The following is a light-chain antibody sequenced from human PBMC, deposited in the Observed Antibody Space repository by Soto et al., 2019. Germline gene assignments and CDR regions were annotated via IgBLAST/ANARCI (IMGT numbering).Light chain of an antibody. J-gene: IGLJ2*01. CDR2: EVS. V-gene: IGLV2-14*01. Sequence: QSALTQPASVSGSPGQSITISCTGTSSDVGAYNYVSWYQQHPGKAPKLMIFEVSDRPSGVSNRLPGSKSGNTASLTIYGLQAEDEADYYCSSYTSINTLVFGGGTKLTV. CDR1: SSDVGAYNY. CDR3: SSYTSINTLV.